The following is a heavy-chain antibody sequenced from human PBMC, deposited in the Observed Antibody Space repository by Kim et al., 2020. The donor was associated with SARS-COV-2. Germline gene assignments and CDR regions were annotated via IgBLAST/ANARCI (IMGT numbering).Heavy chain of an antibody. CDR3: ARVGVVVAAYDAFDI. D-gene: IGHD2-15*01. CDR2: TRNKANSYTT. Sequence: GGSLRLSCAASGFTFSDHYMDWVRQAPGKGLEWVGRTRNKANSYTTEYAASVKGRFTISRDDSKNSLYLQMNSLKTEDTAVYYCARVGVVVAAYDAFDIWGQGTMVTVSS. V-gene: IGHV3-72*01. J-gene: IGHJ3*02. CDR1: GFTFSDHY.